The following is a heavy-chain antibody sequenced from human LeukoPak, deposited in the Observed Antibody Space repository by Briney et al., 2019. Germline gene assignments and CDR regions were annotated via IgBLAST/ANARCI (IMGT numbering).Heavy chain of an antibody. CDR3: AREGAYYYGSGSPALGSAFDI. CDR2: IYTSGST. Sequence: SQTLSLTCTVSGGSISSGSYYWSWIRQPAGKGLEWIGRIYTSGSTNYNPSLKSRVTISVDTSKNQFSLKLSSVTAADTAVYYCAREGAYYYGSGSPALGSAFDIWGQGTMVTVSS. D-gene: IGHD3-10*01. V-gene: IGHV4-61*02. J-gene: IGHJ3*02. CDR1: GGSISSGSYY.